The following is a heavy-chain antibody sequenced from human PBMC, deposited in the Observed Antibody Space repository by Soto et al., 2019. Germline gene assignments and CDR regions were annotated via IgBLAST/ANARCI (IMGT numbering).Heavy chain of an antibody. J-gene: IGHJ4*02. V-gene: IGHV6-1*01. D-gene: IGHD6-19*01. CDR2: TYYRSNWRH. CDR1: GDSVSSDTAA. CDR3: ARGVAGSGFDL. Sequence: SQTLSLTCAMSGDSVSSDTAAWNCIRSSPSRGLEWLGRTYYRSNWRHDYAVSVKSRITVNPYTSKNQFSLQLNSVTPDDTAAYYCARGVAGSGFDLWGQGTLVTVSS.